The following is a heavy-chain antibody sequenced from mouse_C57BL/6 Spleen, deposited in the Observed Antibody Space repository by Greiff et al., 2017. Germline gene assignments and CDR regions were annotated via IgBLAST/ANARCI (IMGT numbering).Heavy chain of an antibody. Sequence: VQLQQSGAELVKPGASVKLSCKASGYTFTEYTIHWVKQRSGQGLEWIGWFYPGSGSIKYNEKFKDKATLTADKSSSTVYMELSRLTSEDSAVYFCARHERLPYYYGSSYGGAMDYWGQGTSVTVSS. CDR1: GYTFTEYT. CDR3: ARHERLPYYYGSSYGGAMDY. D-gene: IGHD1-1*01. V-gene: IGHV1-62-2*01. CDR2: FYPGSGSI. J-gene: IGHJ4*01.